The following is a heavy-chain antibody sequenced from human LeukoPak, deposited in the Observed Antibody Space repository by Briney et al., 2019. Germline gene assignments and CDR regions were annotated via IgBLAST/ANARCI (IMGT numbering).Heavy chain of an antibody. CDR1: GYTFIGYY. D-gene: IGHD5-12*01. J-gene: IGHJ4*02. Sequence: ASMKVSCKASGYTFIGYYIHWVRQAPGQGLEWMGWINPNSGGTNYAQKFQGRVTMTRDTSISTAYMELGRLTSDDTAVYYCARAYTGFEAFDYWGQGILVTVSS. CDR3: ARAYTGFEAFDY. CDR2: INPNSGGT. V-gene: IGHV1-2*02.